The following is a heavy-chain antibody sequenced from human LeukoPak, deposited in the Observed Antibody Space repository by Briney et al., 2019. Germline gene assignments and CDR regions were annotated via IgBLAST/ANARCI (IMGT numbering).Heavy chain of an antibody. Sequence: SETLSLTCTVSGYSISSGYYWGWIRQPPGNGLEWIGSIHHSGSTYYNPSLKSRVTISVDTSKNQFSLKLSSVTAADTAVYYCARGERWGCSSTSCYHSFDPWGQGTLVTVSS. V-gene: IGHV4-38-2*02. J-gene: IGHJ5*02. CDR1: GYSISSGYY. CDR2: IHHSGST. D-gene: IGHD2-2*01. CDR3: ARGERWGCSSTSCYHSFDP.